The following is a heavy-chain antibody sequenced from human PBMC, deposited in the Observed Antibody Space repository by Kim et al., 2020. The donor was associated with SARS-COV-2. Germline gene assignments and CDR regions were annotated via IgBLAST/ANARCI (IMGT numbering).Heavy chain of an antibody. CDR3: ATGPHYYDSSGYYFDY. D-gene: IGHD3-22*01. J-gene: IGHJ4*02. V-gene: IGHV3-30*07. Sequence: SVKGRVTISRDNSKNTLYLQMNSLRAEDTAVYYCATGPHYYDSSGYYFDYWGQGTLVTVSS.